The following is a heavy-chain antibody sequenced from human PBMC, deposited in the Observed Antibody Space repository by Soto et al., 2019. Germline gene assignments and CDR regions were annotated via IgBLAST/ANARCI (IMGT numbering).Heavy chain of an antibody. CDR3: ARAGIEVAGTYFDY. CDR2: ISGGSSYI. D-gene: IGHD6-19*01. Sequence: GGSLRLSCAASGFTFNSYSINWVRQAPGKGLEWVSSISGGSSYINYADSVKGRFTISRDNAKNSLYLQMNSLRAEDTAVYYCARAGIEVAGTYFDYWGQGTLVTVSS. V-gene: IGHV3-21*01. J-gene: IGHJ4*02. CDR1: GFTFNSYS.